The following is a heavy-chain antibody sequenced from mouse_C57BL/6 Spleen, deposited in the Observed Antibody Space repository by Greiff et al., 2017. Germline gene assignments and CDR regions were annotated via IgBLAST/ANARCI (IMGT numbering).Heavy chain of an antibody. J-gene: IGHJ2*01. D-gene: IGHD2-5*01. CDR2: IHPNSGST. CDR3: ARSYSNYEGYFDY. V-gene: IGHV1-64*01. CDR1: GYTFTSYW. Sequence: QVQLQQPGAELVKPGASVTLSCKASGYTFTSYWMHWVKQRPGQGLEWIGMIHPNSGSTNYNEKFKSKATLTVDKSSSTAYMQLSSLTSEDSAVYYCARSYSNYEGYFDYWGQGTTLTVSS.